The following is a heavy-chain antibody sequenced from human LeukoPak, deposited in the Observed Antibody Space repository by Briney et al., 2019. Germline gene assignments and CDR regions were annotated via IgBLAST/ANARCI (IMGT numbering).Heavy chain of an antibody. V-gene: IGHV1-2*02. Sequence: ASVKVSCKASRYTFSGYYLHGVRQAPGQGLEWTGWINPNSGGTNYAQKFQGRVTMTRDTSISTAYMELSRLTSADTAVYYCARDDGFCRGVACYGKFDYWGQGTLVTVSS. CDR1: RYTFSGYY. CDR3: ARDDGFCRGVACYGKFDY. D-gene: IGHD2-15*01. J-gene: IGHJ4*02. CDR2: INPNSGGT.